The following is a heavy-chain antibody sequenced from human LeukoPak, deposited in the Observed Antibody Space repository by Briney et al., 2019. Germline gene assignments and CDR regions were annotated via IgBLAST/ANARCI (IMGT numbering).Heavy chain of an antibody. Sequence: ASVKVSCKASGYTFTGYYMHWVRQAPGQGLEWMGWINPNSGGTNYAQKFQGRVTMTRDTSISTAYMELSRLRSDDTAVYYCARERSSEYYDILTGYTYYYYYMDVWGKGTTVTVSS. CDR3: ARERSSEYYDILTGYTYYYYYMDV. D-gene: IGHD3-9*01. CDR2: INPNSGGT. J-gene: IGHJ6*03. V-gene: IGHV1-2*02. CDR1: GYTFTGYY.